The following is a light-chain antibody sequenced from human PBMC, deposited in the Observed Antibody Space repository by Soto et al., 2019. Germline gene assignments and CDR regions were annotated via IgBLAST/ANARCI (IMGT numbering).Light chain of an antibody. V-gene: IGLV2-23*02. CDR2: EVT. J-gene: IGLJ1*01. CDR3: CSYAGNSEV. Sequence: QSALTQPASVSGSPGQSITIPCTGTSGDVGSYNLVSWYQQHPGKAPKLLIYEVTERPSGVSNRFSGSKSGSTASPTISGLQPDDEADYYCCSYAGNSEVFGTGTKLTVL. CDR1: SGDVGSYNL.